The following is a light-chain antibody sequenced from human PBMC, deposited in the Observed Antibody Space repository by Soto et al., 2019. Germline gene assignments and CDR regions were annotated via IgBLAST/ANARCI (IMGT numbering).Light chain of an antibody. CDR2: HTS. Sequence: DIQMTQSPSSLSASVGDRVTITCRASLDIGNDLDWYQQKPGKAPKRLLYHTSTLQSGVPSRFSGAGSGAEFTLTINGLQPEDFATYFCLQHKSYPWTFGQGTKVDI. CDR1: LDIGND. CDR3: LQHKSYPWT. V-gene: IGKV1-17*01. J-gene: IGKJ1*01.